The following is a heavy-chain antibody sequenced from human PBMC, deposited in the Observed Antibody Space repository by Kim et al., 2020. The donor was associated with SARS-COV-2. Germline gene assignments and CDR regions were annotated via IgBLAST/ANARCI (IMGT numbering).Heavy chain of an antibody. CDR1: GFTFSNYW. J-gene: IGHJ5*02. V-gene: IGHV3-74*01. CDR3: AKDLTWFDP. CDR2: INTDRTVT. Sequence: GGSLRLSCAASGFTFSNYWMHWVRQAPGKGLVWVSRINTDRTVTTYADSVKGRFTISRDNEKNTLYLQMNSLRAEDTAVYYCAKDLTWFDPWGQGTLVAV. D-gene: IGHD2-15*01.